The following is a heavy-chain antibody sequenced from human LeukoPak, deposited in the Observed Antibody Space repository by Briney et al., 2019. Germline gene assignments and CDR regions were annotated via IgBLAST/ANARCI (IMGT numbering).Heavy chain of an antibody. D-gene: IGHD3-10*01. CDR3: ARDAYYGSGSYYSRFDY. CDR2: ISGSGGST. J-gene: IGHJ4*02. Sequence: GGSLRLSCAASGFTFSSYAMSWVRQAPGKGLEWVSAISGSGGSTYYADSVKGRFTISRDNSKNTLYLQMNSLRAEDTAVYYCARDAYYGSGSYYSRFDYWGQGTLVTVSS. V-gene: IGHV3-23*01. CDR1: GFTFSSYA.